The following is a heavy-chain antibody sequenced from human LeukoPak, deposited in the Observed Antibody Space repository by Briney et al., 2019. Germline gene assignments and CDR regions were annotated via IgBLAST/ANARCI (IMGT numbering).Heavy chain of an antibody. D-gene: IGHD2-15*01. V-gene: IGHV3-74*03. Sequence: GGSLRLSCAASEFTSSGDWMHWVRQAPGKGLVWVARLKNDGSSAEYANSAQGRFIISRDNGRNTVFLQMDSLRGDHTAIYYCARARGGYVLDSWGQGTQVIVSS. CDR3: ARARGGYVLDS. CDR1: EFTSSGDW. J-gene: IGHJ4*02. CDR2: LKNDGSSA.